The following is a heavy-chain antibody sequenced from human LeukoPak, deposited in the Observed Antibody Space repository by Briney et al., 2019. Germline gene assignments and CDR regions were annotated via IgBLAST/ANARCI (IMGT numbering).Heavy chain of an antibody. V-gene: IGHV1-18*01. CDR2: ISAYNGNT. J-gene: IGHJ4*02. CDR1: GYTFTSYG. D-gene: IGHD2-2*01. CDR3: ARGYCSSTSCYSFDY. Sequence: ASVKVSCEASGYTFTSYGISWVRQAPGQGLEWMGWISAYNGNTNYAQKLQGRVTMTTDTSTSTAYMELRSLRSDDTAVYYCARGYCSSTSCYSFDYWGQGTLVTVSS.